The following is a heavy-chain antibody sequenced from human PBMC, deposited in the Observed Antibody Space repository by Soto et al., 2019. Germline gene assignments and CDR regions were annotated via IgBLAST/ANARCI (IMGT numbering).Heavy chain of an antibody. D-gene: IGHD6-19*01. V-gene: IGHV1-18*01. CDR3: ARDKSGWYSAEYFQH. CDR1: GYTFTSYG. CDR2: ISAYNGNT. J-gene: IGHJ1*01. Sequence: QVQLVQSGAEVKKPGASVKVSCKASGYTFTSYGISWVRQAPGQGLEWMGWISAYNGNTNYAQKLQGRVTMTTDTSTSTAYMELRSPRSDDTAVYYCARDKSGWYSAEYFQHWGQGTLVTVSS.